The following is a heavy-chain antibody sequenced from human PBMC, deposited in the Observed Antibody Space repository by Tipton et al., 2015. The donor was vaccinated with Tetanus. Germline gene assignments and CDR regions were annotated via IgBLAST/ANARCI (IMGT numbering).Heavy chain of an antibody. CDR2: VFYSGST. Sequence: TLSLTCTLSGGPISSYYWSWVRQPPGKGLEWLGYVFYSGSTDLNPSLKSRVTISVDTSNNLFSLKLTSVTTADTAVYYCARSGGRRYAFDIWGQGTMVTVSS. D-gene: IGHD3-16*01. J-gene: IGHJ3*02. CDR1: GGPISSYY. CDR3: ARSGGRRYAFDI. V-gene: IGHV4-59*01.